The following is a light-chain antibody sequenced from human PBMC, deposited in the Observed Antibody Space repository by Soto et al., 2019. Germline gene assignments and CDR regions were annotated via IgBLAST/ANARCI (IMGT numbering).Light chain of an antibody. CDR2: AAS. CDR1: QTISTY. CDR3: QQSHGIPYT. Sequence: DIQMTQSPSSLSASVGDRVTITCRASQTISTYLNWYQQKPGKAPKLLIYAASTLQSGVPSRFSGSGSGTDFPLTINSLQPEDFATYYCQQSHGIPYTFGPGTKLEIK. J-gene: IGKJ2*01. V-gene: IGKV1-39*01.